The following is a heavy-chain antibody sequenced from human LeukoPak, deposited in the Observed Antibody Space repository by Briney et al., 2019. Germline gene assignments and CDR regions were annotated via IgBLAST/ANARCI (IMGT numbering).Heavy chain of an antibody. Sequence: KTSETLSLTCAVSGGSISSSNWWSWVRQPPGKGLEWIGEVYHSGSTYYNPSLKSRVTISVDTSKNQFSLKLSSVTAADTAVYYCARLRRYCSGGSCYYFDYWGQGTLVTVSS. V-gene: IGHV4-4*02. CDR2: VYHSGST. CDR3: ARLRRYCSGGSCYYFDY. J-gene: IGHJ4*02. CDR1: GGSISSSNW. D-gene: IGHD2-15*01.